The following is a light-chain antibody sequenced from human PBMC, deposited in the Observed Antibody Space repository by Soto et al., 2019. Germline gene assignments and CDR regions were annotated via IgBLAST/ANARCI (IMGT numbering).Light chain of an antibody. CDR1: QSVSSN. J-gene: IGKJ5*01. Sequence: EIVMTQSPATLSVSPGESATLSCRASQSVSSNLAWHQQKPGQAPRILMYETSRRATGIPARFSGSGSGTDFTLTISSLEPEEFAVYYCQQRNNWRDTFGQGTRLEIK. CDR2: ETS. V-gene: IGKV3-11*01. CDR3: QQRNNWRDT.